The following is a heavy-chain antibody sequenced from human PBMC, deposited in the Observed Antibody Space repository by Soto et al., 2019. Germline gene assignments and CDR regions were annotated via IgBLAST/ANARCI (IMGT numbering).Heavy chain of an antibody. J-gene: IGHJ6*02. Sequence: SETLSLTCTVSGGSISSSSYYWGWIRQPPGKGLEWIGSIYYSGSTYYNPSLKSRVTISVDTSKNQFSLKLSSVTAADTAVYYCARDLNDYVWGSYRFFYGMDVWGQGTTVTVS. D-gene: IGHD3-16*02. CDR3: ARDLNDYVWGSYRFFYGMDV. CDR2: IYYSGST. CDR1: GGSISSSSYY. V-gene: IGHV4-39*02.